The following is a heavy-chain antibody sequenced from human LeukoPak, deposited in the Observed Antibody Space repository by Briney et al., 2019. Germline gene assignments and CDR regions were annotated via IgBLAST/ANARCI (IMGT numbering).Heavy chain of an antibody. CDR2: ISWDGGST. V-gene: IGHV3-53*01. CDR1: GFTVSSNY. Sequence: GGSLRLSCAASGFTVSSNYMSWVRQAPGKGLEWVSLISWDGGSTYYADSVKGRFTISRDNAKNSLYLQMNSLRAEDTAVYYCAELGITMIGGVWGKGTTVTISS. J-gene: IGHJ6*04. D-gene: IGHD3-10*02. CDR3: AELGITMIGGV.